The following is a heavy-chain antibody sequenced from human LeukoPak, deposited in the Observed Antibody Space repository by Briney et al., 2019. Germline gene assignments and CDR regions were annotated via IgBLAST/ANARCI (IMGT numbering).Heavy chain of an antibody. CDR2: IYYSGST. J-gene: IGHJ5*02. CDR3: ARGYYDYVWGSYRHLWFDP. Sequence: SETLSLTCTVSGGSISSYYWSWIRQPPGKGLEWIGYIYYSGSTNYNPSLKSRVTISVDTSKNQFSLKLSSVTAADTAVYYCARGYYDYVWGSYRHLWFDPWGQGTLVTVSS. CDR1: GGSISSYY. D-gene: IGHD3-16*02. V-gene: IGHV4-59*01.